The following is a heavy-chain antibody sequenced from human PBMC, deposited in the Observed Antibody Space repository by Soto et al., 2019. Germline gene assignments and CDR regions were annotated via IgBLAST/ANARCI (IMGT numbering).Heavy chain of an antibody. Sequence: QVQLVQSGAEVKKPGASVKVSCKASEYTFTSFAIHWVRQAPGQRLEWMGWINAGNGNTKYSQKFQGRVTMTRDTSASTAYMELSSLRXEXXXXXXXXREXTDRGGWRPSRFDYWGQGTLVTVSS. J-gene: IGHJ4*02. V-gene: IGHV1-3*01. CDR3: XREXTDRGGWRPSRFDY. CDR1: EYTFTSFA. D-gene: IGHD6-19*01. CDR2: INAGNGNT.